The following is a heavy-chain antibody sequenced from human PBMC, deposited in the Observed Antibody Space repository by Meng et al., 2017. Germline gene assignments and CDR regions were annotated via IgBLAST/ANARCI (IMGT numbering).Heavy chain of an antibody. Sequence: QVLLAPSGAEVKNPGASVKLSFRASGYTFIDAYVHWVRQAPGQGLEWMGRIIPSSGDANSAQKFLGRVPLTWDTSISTAYMELSSLRSDDTAVYYCARVSPPIAVAAPDYWGQGTLVTVSS. D-gene: IGHD6-19*01. V-gene: IGHV1-2*06. CDR2: IIPSSGDA. CDR1: GYTFIDAY. CDR3: ARVSPPIAVAAPDY. J-gene: IGHJ4*02.